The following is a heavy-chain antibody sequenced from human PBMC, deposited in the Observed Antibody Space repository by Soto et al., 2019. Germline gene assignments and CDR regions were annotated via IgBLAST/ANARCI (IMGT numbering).Heavy chain of an antibody. CDR2: ISTYNGNT. CDR1: GFTFTSSA. Sequence: GASVKVSCKASGFTFTSSAVQWVRQARGQGPEWMGRISTYNGNTNYVQKLQGRVTMTTDTSTNTAYMELRSLRYDDTAVYYCARDPGYSTTWHQAFDIWGQGTMVTVSS. D-gene: IGHD6-13*01. V-gene: IGHV1-18*01. J-gene: IGHJ3*02. CDR3: ARDPGYSTTWHQAFDI.